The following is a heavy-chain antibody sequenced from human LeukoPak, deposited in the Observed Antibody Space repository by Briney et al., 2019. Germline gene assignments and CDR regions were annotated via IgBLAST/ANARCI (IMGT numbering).Heavy chain of an antibody. Sequence: GGSLRLSCAASGFTFSNYEMHWVRQAPGKGLEWVSTISGSGGSTYYADSVKGRFTISRDNSKNTLYLQMNSLRAEDTAVYYCVRGYSYGWFDPWGQGTLVTVSS. CDR2: ISGSGGST. J-gene: IGHJ5*02. CDR3: VRGYSYGWFDP. V-gene: IGHV3-23*01. CDR1: GFTFSNYE. D-gene: IGHD5-18*01.